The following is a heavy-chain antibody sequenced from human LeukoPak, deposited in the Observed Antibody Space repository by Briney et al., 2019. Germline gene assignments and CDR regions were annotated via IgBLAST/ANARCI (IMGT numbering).Heavy chain of an antibody. CDR1: GYTFTSYG. Sequence: GASVKVSCKASGYTFTSYGISWVRQAPGQGLEWMGWISAYNGNTNYAQKLQGRVTMTTDTSTSTAYMELRSLRSDDTAVYYCARDVVGAGVAYYYYYGMDVWGQGTTVTVSS. J-gene: IGHJ6*02. D-gene: IGHD2-15*01. V-gene: IGHV1-18*01. CDR3: ARDVVGAGVAYYYYYGMDV. CDR2: ISAYNGNT.